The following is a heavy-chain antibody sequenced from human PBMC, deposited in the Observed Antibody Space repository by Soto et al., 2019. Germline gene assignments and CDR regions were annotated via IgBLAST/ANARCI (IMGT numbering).Heavy chain of an antibody. J-gene: IGHJ4*02. CDR1: GGSISSYY. V-gene: IGHV4-59*08. CDR3: ASRLYGSNAFFDS. D-gene: IGHD4-17*01. Sequence: SDTLSLTCTVSGGSISSYYWSWIRQPPGKGLEWIGYIYYSGSTNYNPSLKSRVTISVDTSKNQFSLKLSSVTAADTAVYYCASRLYGSNAFFDSWGQGALVTVSS. CDR2: IYYSGST.